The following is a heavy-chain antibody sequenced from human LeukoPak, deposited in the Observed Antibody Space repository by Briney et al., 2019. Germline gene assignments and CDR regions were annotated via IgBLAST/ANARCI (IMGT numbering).Heavy chain of an antibody. CDR2: IMGSGDTT. CDR3: AKSVVVAARFDY. CDR1: GFTFSSYA. V-gene: IGHV3-23*01. D-gene: IGHD2-15*01. J-gene: IGHJ4*02. Sequence: GGSLRLSCAASGFTFSSYAMNWVRQAPGKGLEWVSGIMGSGDTTYYADSVKGRFTISRDNSKNTLYLQMNSLRAEDTAVYYCAKSVVVAARFDYWGQGTLVTVSS.